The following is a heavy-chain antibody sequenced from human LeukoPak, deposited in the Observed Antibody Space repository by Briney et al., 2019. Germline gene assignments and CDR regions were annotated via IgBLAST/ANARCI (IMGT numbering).Heavy chain of an antibody. V-gene: IGHV4-39*07. J-gene: IGHJ6*03. Sequence: SETLSLTCTVSGGSISSSSYYWGWIRQPPGKGLEWIGSIYYSGSTYYNPSLKSRVTISVDTSKNQFSLKLSSVTAADTAVYYCARLKRSGSYPYYYYYMDVWGKGTTVTISS. CDR1: GGSISSSSYY. D-gene: IGHD3-10*01. CDR2: IYYSGST. CDR3: ARLKRSGSYPYYYYYMDV.